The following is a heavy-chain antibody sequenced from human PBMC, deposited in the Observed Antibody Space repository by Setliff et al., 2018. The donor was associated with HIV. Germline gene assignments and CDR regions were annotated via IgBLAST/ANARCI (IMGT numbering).Heavy chain of an antibody. J-gene: IGHJ4*02. Sequence: SETLSLTCTVSGGSISSGTSYWSWIRQPAEKGLEWIGRIYTSGSTNYNPSLKSRVSISVDTSKNRFSLKLSSVTAADTAVYYCARGRRFGESLLPVPGPDYWGQGTLVTVSS. CDR3: ARGRRFGESLLPVPGPDY. D-gene: IGHD3-10*01. CDR2: IYTSGST. CDR1: GGSISSGTSY. V-gene: IGHV4-61*02.